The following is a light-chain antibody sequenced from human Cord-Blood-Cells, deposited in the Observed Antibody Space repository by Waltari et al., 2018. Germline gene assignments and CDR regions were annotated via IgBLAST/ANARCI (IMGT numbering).Light chain of an antibody. V-gene: IGKV1-27*01. J-gene: IGKJ4*01. CDR1: HGISNY. Sequence: DIPMTQSPSSLSASVGERVSITCRASHGISNYLAWYQQKPGKVPKLLIYAASTLQSGVPSRFSGSGSGTDFTLTISSLQPEDVATYYCQKYNSALLLTFGGGTKVEIK. CDR3: QKYNSALLLT. CDR2: AAS.